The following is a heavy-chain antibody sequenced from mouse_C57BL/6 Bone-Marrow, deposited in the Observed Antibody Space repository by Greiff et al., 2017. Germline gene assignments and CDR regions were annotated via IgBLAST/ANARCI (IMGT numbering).Heavy chain of an antibody. D-gene: IGHD1-1*01. J-gene: IGHJ1*03. CDR2: IHPNSGST. V-gene: IGHV1-64*01. CDR3: SRAVPLVFEV. CDR1: GYTFTSYW. Sequence: VQLQQSGAELVKPGASVKLSCKASGYTFTSYWMHWVKQRPGQGLEWIGMIHPNSGSTNYNEKFKSKATLTVDKSSSTAYMHLSSLTSEDSAVYYCSRAVPLVFEVWYRGTTVTVSS.